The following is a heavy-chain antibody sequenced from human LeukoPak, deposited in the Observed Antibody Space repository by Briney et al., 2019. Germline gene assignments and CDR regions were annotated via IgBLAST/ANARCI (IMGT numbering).Heavy chain of an antibody. J-gene: IGHJ4*02. Sequence: GGSLRLSCAASGFTFSSYTMHWIRQAPGKGLEWVSSISGSNSYIFYADSVKGRFTVSRDNAKDSLYLQMNSLRAEDTAVYYCARALTTLAYEGYWGQGTLVTVSS. CDR3: ARALTTLAYEGY. CDR2: ISGSNSYI. D-gene: IGHD1-1*01. CDR1: GFTFSSYT. V-gene: IGHV3-21*01.